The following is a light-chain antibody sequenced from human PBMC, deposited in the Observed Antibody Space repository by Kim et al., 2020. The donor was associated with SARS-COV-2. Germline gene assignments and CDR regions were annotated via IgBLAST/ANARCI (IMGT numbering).Light chain of an antibody. CDR3: LVWDSSSDNVG. CDR1: NIGSKS. V-gene: IGLV3-21*04. J-gene: IGLJ2*01. CDR2: YDS. Sequence: SYELTQPPSGSVAPGKTARITCGGNNIGSKSVHWYQQKPGQAPVLVIYYDSDRPSGIPERFSGSNSGNTATRTISRDEAGVEADYYCLVWDSSSDNVGFGGGTQLTVL.